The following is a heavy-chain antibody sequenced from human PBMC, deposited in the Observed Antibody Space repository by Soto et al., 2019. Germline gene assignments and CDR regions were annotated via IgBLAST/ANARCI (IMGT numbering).Heavy chain of an antibody. J-gene: IGHJ4*02. V-gene: IGHV4-34*02. D-gene: IGHD3-9*01. CDR2: INYRGGT. CDR1: DGAFSGYS. Sequence: QVHLQQWGAGLLKTSETLSLACVGSDGAFSGYSWGWVRQAPGKGLEWLGGINYRGGTTYNTSLRSRLTISGDTSTGQFSLSLTSVTAADTAFYFCARSYYKILTGYYTWGPGTEVTVSS. CDR3: ARSYYKILTGYYT.